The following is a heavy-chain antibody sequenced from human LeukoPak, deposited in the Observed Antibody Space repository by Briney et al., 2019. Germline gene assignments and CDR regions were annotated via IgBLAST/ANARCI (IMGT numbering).Heavy chain of an antibody. CDR2: IKEDGSEK. V-gene: IGHV3-7*03. CDR3: ARRAGAYSHPYDY. CDR1: GFTFSRYW. Sequence: GGSLRLSCEASGFTFSRYWMSWVRQAPGKGLEWVANIKEDGSEKYYVDSVKGRFTISRDNSKNTLYLQMNSLRAEDTAVYYCARRAGAYSHPYDYWGQGTLVTVSS. J-gene: IGHJ4*02. D-gene: IGHD4/OR15-4a*01.